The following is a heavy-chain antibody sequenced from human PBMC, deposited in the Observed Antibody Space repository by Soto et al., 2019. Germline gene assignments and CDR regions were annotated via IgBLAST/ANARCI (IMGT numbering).Heavy chain of an antibody. J-gene: IGHJ4*02. Sequence: PSETLSLTCTVSCGSISSYYWSWIRQPAGKGLEWIGRIYTSGSTNYNPSLKSRVTMSVDTSKNQFSLKLSSVTAADTAVYYCARDGVYCSSTSCYTGFDYWGQGTLVTVSS. D-gene: IGHD2-2*02. CDR2: IYTSGST. V-gene: IGHV4-4*07. CDR1: CGSISSYY. CDR3: ARDGVYCSSTSCYTGFDY.